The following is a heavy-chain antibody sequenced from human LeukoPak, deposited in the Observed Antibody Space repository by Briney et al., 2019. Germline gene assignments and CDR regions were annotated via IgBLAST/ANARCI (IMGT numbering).Heavy chain of an antibody. J-gene: IGHJ3*02. V-gene: IGHV1-69*13. CDR1: GGTFSSYA. D-gene: IGHD3-22*01. CDR2: IIPIFGTA. CDR3: ARAGSVVVGAFDI. Sequence: ASVKVSCKASGGTFSSYAISWVRQAPGQGLEWMGGIIPIFGTANYAQKFQGRVTITADESTSTAYMELSSLRSEDTAVYYCARAGSVVVGAFDIWGQGTMVTVSS.